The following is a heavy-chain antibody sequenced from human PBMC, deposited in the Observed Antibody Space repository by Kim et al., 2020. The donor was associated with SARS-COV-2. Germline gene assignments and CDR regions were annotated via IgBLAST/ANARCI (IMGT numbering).Heavy chain of an antibody. CDR2: IYYSGST. Sequence: SETLSLTCTVSGGSISSYYWSWIRQPPGKGLEWIGYIYYSGSTNYNPSLKSRVTISVDTSKNQFSLKLSSVTAADTAVYYCARGLAVAATIDYWGEGTLVTGSS. CDR1: GGSISSYY. J-gene: IGHJ4*02. CDR3: ARGLAVAATIDY. D-gene: IGHD6-19*01. V-gene: IGHV4-59*13.